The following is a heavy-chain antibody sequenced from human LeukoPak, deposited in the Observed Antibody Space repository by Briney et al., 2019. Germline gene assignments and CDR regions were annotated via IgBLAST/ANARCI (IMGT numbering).Heavy chain of an antibody. CDR2: IYYSGST. Sequence: SETLSLTCTVSGGSISSSSYYWGWIRQPPGKGLEWIGSIYYSGSTYYNPSLKSRVTISVDTSKNQFSLKLSSVTAADTAVYYCARHLALVMPDYWGQGTLVTVSS. CDR3: ARHLALVMPDY. J-gene: IGHJ4*02. V-gene: IGHV4-39*01. D-gene: IGHD2-21*01. CDR1: GGSISSSSYY.